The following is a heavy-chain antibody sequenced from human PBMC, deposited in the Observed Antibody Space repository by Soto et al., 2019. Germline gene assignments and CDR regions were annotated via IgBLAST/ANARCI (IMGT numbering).Heavy chain of an antibody. CDR3: ASAGIAAISSLCLYYDHPNFMAV. J-gene: IGHJ6*04. V-gene: IGHV3-66*01. CDR1: GFTVSSNY. CDR2: IYSGGST. D-gene: IGHD6-13*01. Sequence: PGGSLRLSCAASGFTVSSNYMSWVRQAPGKGLEWVSVIYSGGSTYYADSVKGRFTISRDNSKNTLYLQMNSLRAEDTAVYYCASAGIAAISSLCLYYDHPNFMAVSDTGTTGTGSS.